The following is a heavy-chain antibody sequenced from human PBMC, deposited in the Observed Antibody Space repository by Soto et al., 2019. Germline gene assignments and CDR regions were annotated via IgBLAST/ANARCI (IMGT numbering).Heavy chain of an antibody. V-gene: IGHV4-34*01. Sequence: QVQLQQWGAGLLKPSETLSLTCAVYGGSFSGYYWSWIRQPPGKGLEWIGEINHSGSTNYNPSLKSRVTISVDTSKNQFSLKLSSVAAADTGVYYCSRAKSRVPAATHPLSRYYDSSGYYHGFDYWGQGTLVTVSS. J-gene: IGHJ4*02. D-gene: IGHD3-22*01. CDR1: GGSFSGYY. CDR2: INHSGST. CDR3: SRAKSRVPAATHPLSRYYDSSGYYHGFDY.